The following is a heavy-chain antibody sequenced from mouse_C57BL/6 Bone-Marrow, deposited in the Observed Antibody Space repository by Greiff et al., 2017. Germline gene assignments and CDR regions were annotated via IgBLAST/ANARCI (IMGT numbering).Heavy chain of an antibody. CDR2: ISSGSSTI. CDR3: ATTTGAMDY. D-gene: IGHD1-1*01. CDR1: GFTFSDYG. J-gene: IGHJ4*01. Sequence: EVKLMESGGGLVKPGGSLKLSCAASGFTFSDYGMHWVRQAPEKGLEWVAYISSGSSTIYYADTVKGRFTISRDNAKNTLFLQMTSLRSEDTAMYYCATTTGAMDYWGQGTSVTVSS. V-gene: IGHV5-17*01.